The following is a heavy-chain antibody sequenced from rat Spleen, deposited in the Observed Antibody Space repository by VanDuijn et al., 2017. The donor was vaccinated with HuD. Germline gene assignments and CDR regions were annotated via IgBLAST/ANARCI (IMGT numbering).Heavy chain of an antibody. CDR3: ASGIHDF. V-gene: IGHV2-45*01. CDR1: GFSLTSYN. CDR2: MWSGGST. Sequence: QVQLMESGPGLVQPSETLSLTCTVSGFSLTSYNVHWVRQPPGKGLEWMGVMWSGGSTDYNSALKSRRSISRDTSKNQVFLKMNSLQSEDTAMYFCASGIHDFWGQGVMVTVSS. D-gene: IGHD1-4*01. J-gene: IGHJ2*01.